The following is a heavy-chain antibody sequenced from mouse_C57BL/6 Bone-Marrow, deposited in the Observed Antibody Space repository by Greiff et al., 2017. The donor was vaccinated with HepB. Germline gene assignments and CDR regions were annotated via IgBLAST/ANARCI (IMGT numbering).Heavy chain of an antibody. CDR2: INPSSGYT. V-gene: IGHV1-4*01. J-gene: IGHJ3*01. D-gene: IGHD1-1*01. CDR3: ARRRSFYYCGSSYGAWFAY. CDR1: GYTFTSYT. Sequence: QVQLQQSGAELARPGASVKMSCKASGYTFTSYTMHWVKQRPGQGLEWIGYINPSSGYTKYNQKFKDKATLTADKSSSTAYMQLSSLTSEDSAVYYCARRRSFYYCGSSYGAWFAYWGQGTLVTVSA.